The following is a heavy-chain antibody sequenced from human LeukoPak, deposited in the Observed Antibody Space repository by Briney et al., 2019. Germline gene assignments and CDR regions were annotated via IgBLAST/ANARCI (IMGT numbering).Heavy chain of an antibody. V-gene: IGHV3-33*01. CDR3: ARAAYDSTGYLTL. CDR1: GFTFSSYG. D-gene: IGHD3-22*01. CDR2: IWYDGSNK. Sequence: GRSLRLSCAASGFTFSSYGMHGVRQAPGKGLEWVAVIWYDGSNKYYADSVKGRFTISRDNSKNTLYLQMNSLRAEDTAVYYCARAAYDSTGYLTLWGQGALVTVSS. J-gene: IGHJ4*02.